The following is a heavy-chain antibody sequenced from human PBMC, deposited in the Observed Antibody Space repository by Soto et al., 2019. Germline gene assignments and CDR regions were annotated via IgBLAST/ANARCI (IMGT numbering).Heavy chain of an antibody. CDR2: IIPIFGTA. CDR3: ARDHTRDRGYSYGHWGFDY. Sequence: QVQLVQSGAEVKKPGSSVKVSCKASGGTFSSYAISWVRQAPGQGLEWMGGIIPIFGTANYAQKFQGRVKITADESTSTAYMELSSLRSEDTAVYYCARDHTRDRGYSYGHWGFDYWGQGTLVTVSS. D-gene: IGHD5-18*01. CDR1: GGTFSSYA. J-gene: IGHJ4*02. V-gene: IGHV1-69*01.